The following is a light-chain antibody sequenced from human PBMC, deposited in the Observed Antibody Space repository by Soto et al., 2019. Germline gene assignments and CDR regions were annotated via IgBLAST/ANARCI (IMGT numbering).Light chain of an antibody. CDR1: SSNIASNT. J-gene: IGLJ2*01. Sequence: QSVLTQPPSASGTPGQRVTISCSGSSSNIASNTVNWYQQLPGTAPKVLIYTDNQRPSGVPDRFSGSKSGTSASLAISGLLSEDDADYYCAAWDDSLYGVVFGGGTKLTVL. CDR3: AAWDDSLYGVV. CDR2: TDN. V-gene: IGLV1-44*01.